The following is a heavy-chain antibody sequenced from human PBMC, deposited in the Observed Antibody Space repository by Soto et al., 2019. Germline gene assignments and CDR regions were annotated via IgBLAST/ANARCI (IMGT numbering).Heavy chain of an antibody. J-gene: IGHJ6*02. CDR3: AKDIVEQPSYMDV. V-gene: IGHV3-23*01. Sequence: EVQLLESGGGLVQPGGSLRLSCAASGFTFSSYAMSWVRQSPGKGLEWVSAISGSGGSTYYADSVKGRFTISRDNSKNTLYLQINSLRAEDTAVYYCAKDIVEQPSYMDVWGQGTTVTVSS. CDR1: GFTFSSYA. CDR2: ISGSGGST. D-gene: IGHD2-21*01.